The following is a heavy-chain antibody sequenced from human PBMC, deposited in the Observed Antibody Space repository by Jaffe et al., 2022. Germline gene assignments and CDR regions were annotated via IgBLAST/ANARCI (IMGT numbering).Heavy chain of an antibody. J-gene: IGHJ5*02. V-gene: IGHV1-3*01. CDR1: GYTFTSYA. CDR2: INAGNGNT. D-gene: IGHD2-15*01. Sequence: QVQLVQSGAEVKKPGASVKVSCKASGYTFTSYAMHWVRQAPGQRLEWMGWINAGNGNTKYSQKFQGRVTITRDTSASTAYMELSSLRSEDTAVYYCARDAGLYCSGGSCYSGTYNWFDPWGQGTLVTVSS. CDR3: ARDAGLYCSGGSCYSGTYNWFDP.